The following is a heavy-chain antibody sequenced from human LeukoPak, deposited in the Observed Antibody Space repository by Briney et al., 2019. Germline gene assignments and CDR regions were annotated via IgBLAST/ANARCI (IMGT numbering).Heavy chain of an antibody. CDR2: TYYTGTT. V-gene: IGHV4-59*08. Sequence: SETLSLTCTVSGGSTISHYWSWLRQPPGKGLEWIAYTYYTGTTNYNPSLKSRVTISIDISKNQFSLRLNSVTAADTAVYYCAGLRSRAFDIWGPGTMVSVSS. D-gene: IGHD6-6*01. CDR3: AGLRSRAFDI. CDR1: GGSTISHY. J-gene: IGHJ3*02.